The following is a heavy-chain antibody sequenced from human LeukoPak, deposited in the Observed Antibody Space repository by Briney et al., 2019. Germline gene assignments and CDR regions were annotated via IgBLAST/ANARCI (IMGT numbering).Heavy chain of an antibody. CDR3: ARNPYNWNYETEPLFDF. J-gene: IGHJ4*02. CDR2: INPSGGST. V-gene: IGHV1-46*01. D-gene: IGHD1-7*01. CDR1: GYTFTSYY. Sequence: ASVKVSRKASGYTFTSYYMHWVRQAPGQGLEWMGIINPSGGSTKYEQKFQGRVTMTRDTPTSTVYMELSSLRSEDTAVYYCARNPYNWNYETEPLFDFWGQGTLVTVSS.